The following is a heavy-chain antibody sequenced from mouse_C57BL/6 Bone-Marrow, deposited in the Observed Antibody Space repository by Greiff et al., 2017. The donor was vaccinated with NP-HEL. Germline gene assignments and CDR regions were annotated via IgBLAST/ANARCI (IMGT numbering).Heavy chain of an antibody. CDR3: ARPPTVAWYFDV. CDR2: IWSGGST. D-gene: IGHD1-1*01. CDR1: GFSLTSYG. J-gene: IGHJ1*03. V-gene: IGHV2-2*01. Sequence: QVHVKQSGPGLVQPSQSLSITCTVSGFSLTSYGVHWVRQSPGKGLEWLGVIWSGGSTDYNAAFISRLSISKDNSKSQVFFKMNSLQADDTAIYYCARPPTVAWYFDVWGTGTTVTVSS.